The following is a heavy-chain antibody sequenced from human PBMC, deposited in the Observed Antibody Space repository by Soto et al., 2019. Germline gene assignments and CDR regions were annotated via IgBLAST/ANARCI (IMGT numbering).Heavy chain of an antibody. Sequence: GGSLRLSCAASGFTFSSYWMHWVRQAPGKGLVWVSRINSDGSSTSYADSVKGRFTISRDNAKNTLYLQMNSLRAEDTAVYYCARDPPFSDSSGYYDAFDIWGQGTMVTVSS. CDR2: INSDGSST. D-gene: IGHD3-22*01. CDR3: ARDPPFSDSSGYYDAFDI. CDR1: GFTFSSYW. J-gene: IGHJ3*02. V-gene: IGHV3-74*01.